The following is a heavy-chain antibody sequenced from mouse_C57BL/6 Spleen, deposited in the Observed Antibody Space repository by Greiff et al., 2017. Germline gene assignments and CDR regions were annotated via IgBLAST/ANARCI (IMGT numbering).Heavy chain of an antibody. CDR2: IYPSDSET. CDR1: GYTFTSYW. Sequence: VQLQQPGAELVRPGSSVKLSCKASGYTFTSYWMDWVKQRPGQGLEWIGNIYPSDSETHYNPKFKDKATLTVDKSSSTAYRQLSSLTSEDSAVYYCARDYGSGYAMDYWGQGTSVTVSS. D-gene: IGHD1-1*01. J-gene: IGHJ4*01. CDR3: ARDYGSGYAMDY. V-gene: IGHV1-61*01.